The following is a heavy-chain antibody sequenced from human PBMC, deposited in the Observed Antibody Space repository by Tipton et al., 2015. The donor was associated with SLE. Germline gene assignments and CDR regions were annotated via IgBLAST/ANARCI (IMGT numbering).Heavy chain of an antibody. D-gene: IGHD6-13*01. J-gene: IGHJ6*04. Sequence: TLSLTCAVYGGSFSGYYWSWIRQSPGKGLEWIGEINDSGSTNYNPSLKGRVTISVDTSKNQFSLKLSSVTAADTAVYYCARASGPYSSPGVWGKGTTVTVSS. CDR3: ARASGPYSSPGV. CDR1: GGSFSGYY. V-gene: IGHV4-34*01. CDR2: INDSGST.